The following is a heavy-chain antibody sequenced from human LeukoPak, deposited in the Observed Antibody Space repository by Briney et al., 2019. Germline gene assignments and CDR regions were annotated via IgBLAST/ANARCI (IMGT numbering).Heavy chain of an antibody. CDR3: AKDIYSYGELDH. V-gene: IGHV3-30*02. CDR1: GFTFSNYG. Sequence: PGGSLRLSCAASGFTFSNYGMHWVRQAPGKGLEWVAFIRYDVRNIYYADSVKGRFTISRDNSKKTLYLQMNSLRAEDTAFYYCAKDIYSYGELDHWGQGTLVIVSS. CDR2: IRYDVRNI. J-gene: IGHJ4*02. D-gene: IGHD5-18*01.